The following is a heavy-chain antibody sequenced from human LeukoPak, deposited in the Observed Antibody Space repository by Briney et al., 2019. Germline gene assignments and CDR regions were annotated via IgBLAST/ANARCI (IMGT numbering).Heavy chain of an antibody. CDR1: GFTFSNYE. Sequence: GGSLRLSCTASGFTFSNYELIWVRKAPGKGLEWVSYISSSGRTIYHADSVKGRFTISRDNSKNTLYLQMNSLRAEDTAVYYCAKVPYYYGMDVWGQGTTVTVSS. CDR2: ISSSGRTI. CDR3: AKVPYYYGMDV. V-gene: IGHV3-48*03. J-gene: IGHJ6*02.